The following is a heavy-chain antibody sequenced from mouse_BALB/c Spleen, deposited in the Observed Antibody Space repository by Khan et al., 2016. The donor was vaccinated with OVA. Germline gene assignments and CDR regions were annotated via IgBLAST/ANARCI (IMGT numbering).Heavy chain of an antibody. CDR3: ARFPLYYGHLDY. J-gene: IGHJ2*01. Sequence: EVQLVESGGGLVQPGGSRKLSCAASGFTFSSFGMHWVRQAPEKGLEWVAYISSGSSTIYYADTVKGRFTISRDTPKNTLFLQMTSLRSEDTAMNYCARFPLYYGHLDYWGQGTTLTASS. D-gene: IGHD1-1*01. CDR2: ISSGSSTI. CDR1: GFTFSSFG. V-gene: IGHV5-17*02.